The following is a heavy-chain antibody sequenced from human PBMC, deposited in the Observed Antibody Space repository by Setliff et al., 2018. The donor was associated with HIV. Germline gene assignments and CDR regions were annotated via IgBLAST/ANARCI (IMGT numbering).Heavy chain of an antibody. J-gene: IGHJ4*02. Sequence: SETLSLTCTVSGGSVSSYYWSWIRQPPGKGLEWIGYIYYNGNTNYNPSLKSRVTISVDTSRNQLSLKLSSVTAADTAVYYCAREIYGGNSRPFDYWGQGTLVTVSS. CDR1: GGSVSSYY. D-gene: IGHD4-17*01. V-gene: IGHV4-59*02. CDR2: IYYNGNT. CDR3: AREIYGGNSRPFDY.